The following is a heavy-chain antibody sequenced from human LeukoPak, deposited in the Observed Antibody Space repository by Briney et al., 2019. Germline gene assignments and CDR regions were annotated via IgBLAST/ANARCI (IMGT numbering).Heavy chain of an antibody. V-gene: IGHV1-8*01. D-gene: IGHD2-2*01. Sequence: ASVKVSCKASGYTFTSYDINWVRQATGQGLEWMGWVNPNRGNTGYAQKFQGRVTMTRNTTISTAYMELSSLRSEDTAVYYCARGGRGYCSSTSCYRGGDWFDPWGQGTLVTVSS. CDR1: GYTFTSYD. CDR2: VNPNRGNT. J-gene: IGHJ5*02. CDR3: ARGGRGYCSSTSCYRGGDWFDP.